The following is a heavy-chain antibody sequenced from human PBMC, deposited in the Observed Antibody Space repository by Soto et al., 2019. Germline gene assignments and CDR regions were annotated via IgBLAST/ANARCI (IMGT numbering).Heavy chain of an antibody. Sequence: QSPGKGLKWIGGIYYSGKTHYHPSLKSRVTMSVDTSKSHFSLKVNSVTAADTAVYYCAQTTLRDVNYSFPRTFDSWGQGTLVTGSS. J-gene: IGHJ4*02. CDR2: IYYSGKT. CDR3: AQTTLRDVNYSFPRTFDS. V-gene: IGHV4-39*02. D-gene: IGHD1-7*01.